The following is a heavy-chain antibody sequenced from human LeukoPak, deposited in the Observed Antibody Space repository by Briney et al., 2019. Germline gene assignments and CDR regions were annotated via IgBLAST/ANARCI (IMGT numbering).Heavy chain of an antibody. Sequence: GASVKVSCKASGYTFTSYYMHWVRQAPGQGLEWMGWINPNSGGTNYAQKFQGRVTMTRDTSISTAYMELNRLRFDDTAVYYCASGSSYDSSGRGFDYWGQGTLVTVSS. CDR1: GYTFTSYY. D-gene: IGHD3-22*01. V-gene: IGHV1-2*02. J-gene: IGHJ4*02. CDR2: INPNSGGT. CDR3: ASGSSYDSSGRGFDY.